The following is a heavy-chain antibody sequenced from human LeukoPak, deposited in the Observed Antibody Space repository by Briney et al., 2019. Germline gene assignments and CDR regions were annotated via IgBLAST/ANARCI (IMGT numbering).Heavy chain of an antibody. CDR3: ARDPYYDFWSDYGTEAFDI. CDR1: GFTFSNYN. D-gene: IGHD3-3*01. J-gene: IGHJ3*02. Sequence: PGGSLRLSCVASGFTFSNYNMNWVRQAPGKGLELVSYISGSGTYIYYADSLRGRFTISRDNAKNSLYLQMNSLRAEDTAVYYCARDPYYDFWSDYGTEAFDIWGQGTMVTVSS. CDR2: ISGSGTYI. V-gene: IGHV3-21*05.